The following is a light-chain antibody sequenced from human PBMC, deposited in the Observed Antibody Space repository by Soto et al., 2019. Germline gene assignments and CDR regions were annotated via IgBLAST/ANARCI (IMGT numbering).Light chain of an antibody. CDR3: QQRSNWFT. CDR1: QSVSSY. Sequence: PGARATLSCRASQSVSSYLAWYQQKPGQAPRLLIYDASNRATGIPARFSGSGSGTDFTLTISSLEPEDFAVYYCQQRSNWFTFGGGTKVEIK. J-gene: IGKJ4*01. V-gene: IGKV3-11*01. CDR2: DAS.